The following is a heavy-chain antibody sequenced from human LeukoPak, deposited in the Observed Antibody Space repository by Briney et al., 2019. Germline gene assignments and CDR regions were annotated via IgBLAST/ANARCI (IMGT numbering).Heavy chain of an antibody. CDR3: AKGRDGDDAFDI. CDR2: ISYDGSNK. Sequence: PGGSLRLSCAASGFTFSSYGMHWVRQAPGKGLEWVAVISYDGSNKYYADSVKGRFTISRDNSKNTLYLQMNSLRAEDTAVYYCAKGRDGDDAFDIWGQGTMVTVSS. D-gene: IGHD4-17*01. V-gene: IGHV3-30*18. J-gene: IGHJ3*02. CDR1: GFTFSSYG.